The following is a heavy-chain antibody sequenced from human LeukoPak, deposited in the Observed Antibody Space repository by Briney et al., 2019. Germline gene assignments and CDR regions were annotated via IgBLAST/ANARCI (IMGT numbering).Heavy chain of an antibody. CDR2: INPNSGGT. J-gene: IGHJ5*02. Sequence: GASVKVSCKASGYTFTGYYMHWVRQAPGQGLEWMGWINPNSGGTNYAQKFQGRVTMTRDTSISTAYMELSRLRSDDTAVYYCARGPYGSGSYHNPNFPSWGQGTLVTVSS. CDR1: GYTFTGYY. D-gene: IGHD3-10*01. V-gene: IGHV1-2*02. CDR3: ARGPYGSGSYHNPNFPS.